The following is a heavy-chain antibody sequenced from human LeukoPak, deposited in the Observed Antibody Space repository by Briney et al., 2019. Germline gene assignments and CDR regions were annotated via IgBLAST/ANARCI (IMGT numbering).Heavy chain of an antibody. CDR2: ISSSSKTI. J-gene: IGHJ4*02. CDR1: GFTFSSYS. V-gene: IGHV3-48*02. Sequence: GGSLRLSCAASGFTFSSYSMNWVRQAPGKGLEWVSYISSSSKTIYYADSVKGRFTISRDNAKNSLYLQMISLRDEDSAVYYCARDQGIFDYWGQGTLVTVSS. CDR3: ARDQGIFDY.